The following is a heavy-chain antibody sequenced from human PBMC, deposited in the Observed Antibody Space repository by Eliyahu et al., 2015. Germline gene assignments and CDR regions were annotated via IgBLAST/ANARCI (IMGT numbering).Heavy chain of an antibody. D-gene: IGHD7-27*01. J-gene: IGHJ2*01. V-gene: IGHV3-73*01. CDR2: IRSEANGYTP. CDR3: TRHRAGDPFYWYFDF. Sequence: EVQLVESGGGLVQPGGSLTLSXAASGFPFSGSAIHWVRQASGKGPEWVGRIRSEANGYTPAYAASVRGRFTISRDDSKSTAFLQMNSLKTEDTAVYYCTRHRAGDPFYWYFDFWGRGTLVTVSS. CDR1: GFPFSGSA.